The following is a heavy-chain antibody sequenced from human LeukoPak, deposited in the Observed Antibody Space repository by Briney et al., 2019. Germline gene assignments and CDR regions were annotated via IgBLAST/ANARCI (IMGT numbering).Heavy chain of an antibody. CDR2: IRYDGGNK. CDR3: AKDDYGDYFDY. J-gene: IGHJ4*02. V-gene: IGHV3-30*02. CDR1: GFTFISYG. Sequence: GGSLRLSCAASGFTFISYGMHWVRQAPGKGLEWVAFIRYDGGNKYYADSVKGRFTISRDNSKNTLYLQMNSLRAEDTAVYYCAKDDYGDYFDYWGQGTLVTVSS. D-gene: IGHD4-17*01.